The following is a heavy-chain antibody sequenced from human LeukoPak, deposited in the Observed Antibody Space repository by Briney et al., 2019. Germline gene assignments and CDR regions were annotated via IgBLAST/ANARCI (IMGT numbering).Heavy chain of an antibody. V-gene: IGHV1-2*02. Sequence: APVKVSCKASGYTFTGYYMHWVRQAPGQGLEWMGWINPNSGGTNYAQKFQGRVTMTRDTSITTAYMELSRLRSDDTAVYYCARELSAGYSSSYYYYGVDVWGQGTTVTVSS. CDR3: ARELSAGYSSSYYYYGVDV. CDR2: INPNSGGT. CDR1: GYTFTGYY. J-gene: IGHJ6*02. D-gene: IGHD6-13*01.